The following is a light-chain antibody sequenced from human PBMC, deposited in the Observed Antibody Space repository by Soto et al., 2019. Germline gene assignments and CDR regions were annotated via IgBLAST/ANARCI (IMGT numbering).Light chain of an antibody. CDR2: GTT. J-gene: IGKJ2*01. CDR3: QQFDSPPQT. V-gene: IGKV3-20*01. CDR1: QNVKTNS. Sequence: EIVLTQSPGTLSLSPGERATLSCRASQNVKTNSLTWYQQKPGRAPRLLIYGTTNRATGITDRFSGSGSGTDFTLIISRPEPEDFAVYYWQQFDSPPQTFGQGTKLEIK.